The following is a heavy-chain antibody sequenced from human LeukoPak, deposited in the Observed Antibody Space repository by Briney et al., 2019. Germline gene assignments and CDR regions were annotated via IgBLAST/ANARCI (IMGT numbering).Heavy chain of an antibody. CDR2: ISGSGGST. CDR3: ATKGGTVTTYYYYYMDV. Sequence: GGSLRLSCAASGFTFSSYAMSWVRQAPGKGLEWVSAISGSGGSTYCADSVKGRFTISRDNSKNTLYLQMNSLRAEDTAVYYCATKGGTVTTYYYYYMDVWGKGTTVTVSS. D-gene: IGHD4-11*01. V-gene: IGHV3-23*01. CDR1: GFTFSSYA. J-gene: IGHJ6*03.